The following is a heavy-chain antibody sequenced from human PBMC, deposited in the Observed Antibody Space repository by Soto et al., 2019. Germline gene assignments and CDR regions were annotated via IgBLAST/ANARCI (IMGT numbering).Heavy chain of an antibody. J-gene: IGHJ4*02. D-gene: IGHD1-1*01. CDR3: ARGYEYPVDY. Sequence: SETLSLTCTVSGGSISSSSYYWGWIRQPPGKGLEWIGSIYYSGSTYYNPSLKSRVTISVDTSKNQFSLKLSSVTAADTAVYYCARGYEYPVDYWGQGTLVTVSS. CDR2: IYYSGST. V-gene: IGHV4-39*07. CDR1: GGSISSSSYY.